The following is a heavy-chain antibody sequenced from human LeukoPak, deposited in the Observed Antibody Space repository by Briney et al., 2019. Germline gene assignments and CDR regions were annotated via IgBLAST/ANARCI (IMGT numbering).Heavy chain of an antibody. CDR3: ARVRIAATGLGAFDP. D-gene: IGHD6-13*01. CDR1: GFSFSNDA. V-gene: IGHV3-23*01. J-gene: IGHJ5*02. CDR2: ISGGTGTP. Sequence: PGGSLRLSCAASGFSFSNDAMSWVRQAPGKGLEWVSGISGGTGTPFYADSVKGRFTISRDNSKNTLYLQMSSLRADDTALYYCARVRIAATGLGAFDPWGQGTLVTVSS.